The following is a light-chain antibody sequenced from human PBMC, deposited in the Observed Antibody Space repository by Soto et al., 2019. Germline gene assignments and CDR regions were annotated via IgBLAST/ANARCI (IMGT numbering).Light chain of an antibody. Sequence: QPVLTQPPSVSGAPGQRVTISCTGSSSNIGAGYDVHWYQQLPGTAPKLLIYGNSNRPSGVPDRFSGSKSGTSASLAITGLQAEDEADYFCQAFYSRLGGVVFGGGTKVTVL. CDR3: QAFYSRLGGVV. J-gene: IGLJ2*01. V-gene: IGLV1-40*01. CDR1: SSNIGAGYD. CDR2: GNS.